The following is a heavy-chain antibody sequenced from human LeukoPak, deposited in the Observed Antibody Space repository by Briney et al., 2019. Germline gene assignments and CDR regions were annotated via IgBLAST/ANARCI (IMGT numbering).Heavy chain of an antibody. V-gene: IGHV3-33*05. CDR2: IQYDDSEK. CDR1: AFTFTFSTSG. Sequence: PGRSLRLSCAASAFTFTFSTSGMHWVRQAPGKGLEWVAFIQYDDSEKYYADSVRGRCTISRDNSKNTLYLQMNSLRAEDTAVYYCARVVKDYVWGSYVMDAFDIWGQGAMVTVSS. J-gene: IGHJ3*02. D-gene: IGHD3-16*01. CDR3: ARVVKDYVWGSYVMDAFDI.